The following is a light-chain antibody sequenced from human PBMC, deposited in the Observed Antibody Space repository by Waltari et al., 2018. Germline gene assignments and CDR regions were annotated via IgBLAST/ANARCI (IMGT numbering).Light chain of an antibody. Sequence: QTLLTQPPSVSGTPGQTVSISCSGGNSNIRSNPVNWYQRLPGAAPKLLIFSNAQRPSWVPDRFSGSKSGNSASLTISGLRSEDEADYYCASWGDSLNGMVFGGGTKLTVL. V-gene: IGLV1-44*01. CDR3: ASWGDSLNGMV. J-gene: IGLJ2*01. CDR2: SNA. CDR1: NSNIRSNP.